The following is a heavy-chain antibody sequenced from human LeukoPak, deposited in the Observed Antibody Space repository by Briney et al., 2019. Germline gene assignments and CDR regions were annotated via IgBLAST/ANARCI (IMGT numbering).Heavy chain of an antibody. CDR2: INHSGST. D-gene: IGHD6-6*01. J-gene: IGHJ4*02. V-gene: IGHV4-39*07. Sequence: SETLSLTCTVSGGSISSSSYYWGWIRQPPGKGLEWIGEINHSGSTNYNPSLKSRVTISVDTSKNQFSLKLSSVTAADTAVYYCARSDSSSHDYWGQGTLVTVSS. CDR1: GGSISSSSYY. CDR3: ARSDSSSHDY.